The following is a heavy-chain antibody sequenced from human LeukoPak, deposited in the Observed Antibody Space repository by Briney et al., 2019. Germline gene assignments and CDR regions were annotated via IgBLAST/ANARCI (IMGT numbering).Heavy chain of an antibody. Sequence: PSETLSLTCTVSGYSISSGYYWGWIRQPPGKGLEWIGSIYHSGSTYYNPSLKSRVTISVDTSKNQFPLKLSSVTAADTAVYYCARDPDYYDSSGYYYAFDYWGQGTLVTVSS. CDR2: IYHSGST. J-gene: IGHJ4*02. CDR3: ARDPDYYDSSGYYYAFDY. CDR1: GYSISSGYY. D-gene: IGHD3-22*01. V-gene: IGHV4-38-2*02.